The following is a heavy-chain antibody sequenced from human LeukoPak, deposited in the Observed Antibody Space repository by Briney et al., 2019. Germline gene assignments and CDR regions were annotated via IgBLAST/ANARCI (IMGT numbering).Heavy chain of an antibody. Sequence: PSETLSLTCTVSGGSISSYYWSWIRQPPGKGLEWIGYIYYSGSTNYNPSLKSRVTISVDTSKNQSSLKLSSVTAADTAVYYCARYCGGDCYFDYWGQGTLVTVSS. CDR1: GGSISSYY. CDR3: ARYCGGDCYFDY. CDR2: IYYSGST. J-gene: IGHJ4*02. V-gene: IGHV4-59*01. D-gene: IGHD2-21*02.